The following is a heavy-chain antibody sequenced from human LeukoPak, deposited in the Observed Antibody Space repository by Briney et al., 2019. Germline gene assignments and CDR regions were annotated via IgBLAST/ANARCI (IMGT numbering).Heavy chain of an antibody. CDR3: ARGRVATRLNWFDP. Sequence: SETLSLTCAVYGVSFSGYYWSWIRQPPGKGLEWIGEINHSGSTNYNPSLKSRVTISVDTSKNQFSLKLSSVTAADTAVYYCARGRVATRLNWFDPWGQGTLVTVSS. D-gene: IGHD6-6*01. V-gene: IGHV4-34*01. J-gene: IGHJ5*02. CDR1: GVSFSGYY. CDR2: INHSGST.